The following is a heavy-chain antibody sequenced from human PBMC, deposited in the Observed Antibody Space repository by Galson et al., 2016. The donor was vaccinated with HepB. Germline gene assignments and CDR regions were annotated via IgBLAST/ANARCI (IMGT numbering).Heavy chain of an antibody. CDR3: AKGTYFGSGSYYGMDV. Sequence: SLRLSCAASGFTVSNNFMRWVRQAPGKGLQWVALIAYDGVYKYYADSVKGRFTISRDNSKHTVYLQMNSLRAEDTAVYKCAKGTYFGSGSYYGMDVWSQGTTVTVSS. V-gene: IGHV3-30*18. CDR1: GFTVSNNF. CDR2: IAYDGVYK. D-gene: IGHD3-10*01. J-gene: IGHJ6*02.